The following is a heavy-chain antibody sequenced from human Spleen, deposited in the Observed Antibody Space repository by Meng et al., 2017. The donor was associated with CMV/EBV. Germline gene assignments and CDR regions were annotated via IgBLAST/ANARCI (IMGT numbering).Heavy chain of an antibody. CDR1: GFTVSSNY. CDR3: ARDLRPSGGGMDV. V-gene: IGHV3-53*01. Sequence: GESLKISCAASGFTVSSNYISWVRQAPGKGLEWVSVIYTGGITYYADSVKGRFTISRDNSKNTVHLQMNNLRPGDTAVYYCARDLRPSGGGMDVWGQGTTVTVSS. CDR2: IYTGGIT. J-gene: IGHJ6*02. D-gene: IGHD2-8*02.